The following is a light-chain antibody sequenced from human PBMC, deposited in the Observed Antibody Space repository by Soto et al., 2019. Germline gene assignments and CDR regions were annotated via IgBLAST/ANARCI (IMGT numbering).Light chain of an antibody. V-gene: IGKV1-5*03. CDR1: QSIGRW. J-gene: IGKJ1*01. CDR2: KAS. Sequence: DIQMTQSPSTLSASVGDRVSITCRASQSIGRWLAWYQQKSGKAPKLLIYKASNLESGVPSRFSARGSGTEFTLSISSLQPDDFATYYCQQYSSYWTFGQGTKVDIK. CDR3: QQYSSYWT.